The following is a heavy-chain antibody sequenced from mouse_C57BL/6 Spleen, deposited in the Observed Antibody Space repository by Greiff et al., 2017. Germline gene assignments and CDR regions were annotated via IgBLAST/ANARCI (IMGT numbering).Heavy chain of an antibody. CDR3: ARRGNYGSSHFDY. V-gene: IGHV1-64*01. Sequence: QVQLQQPGAELVRPGASVKLSCKASGYTFTSYWMHWVKQRPGQGLGWIGMIHPNSGSTNYNEKLKSKATLTVDNSSSTAYMQLSSLTSEDSAVYYCARRGNYGSSHFDYWGQGTTLTVSS. J-gene: IGHJ2*01. D-gene: IGHD1-1*01. CDR2: IHPNSGST. CDR1: GYTFTSYW.